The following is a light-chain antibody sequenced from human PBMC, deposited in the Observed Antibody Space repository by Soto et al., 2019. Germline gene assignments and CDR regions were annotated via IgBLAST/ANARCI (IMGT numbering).Light chain of an antibody. CDR2: EAS. CDR3: QQRSNWPPLFT. V-gene: IGKV3-11*01. CDR1: QSVSSY. J-gene: IGKJ3*01. Sequence: EIVLTQSPATLSLSPGERATLSCRASQSVSSYLAWYQQKPGQAPRRLIYEASNRTTGIPARFSVSGSWTDFTLTISSLEPEDFAVYYCQQRSNWPPLFTFGAGTKVDIK.